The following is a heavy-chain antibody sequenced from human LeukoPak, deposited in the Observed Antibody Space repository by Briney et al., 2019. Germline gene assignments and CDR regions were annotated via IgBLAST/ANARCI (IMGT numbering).Heavy chain of an antibody. CDR2: IRYDGSNK. V-gene: IGHV3-30*02. Sequence: GGSLRLSCAASGFTFSSYGMHWVRQAPGKGLEWVAFIRYDGSNKYYADSVKGRFTISRDNSKNTLYLQMNSLRAEDTAVYYCAKGGEYYYDSSGYYYFDYWGQGTLVTVSS. D-gene: IGHD3-22*01. J-gene: IGHJ4*02. CDR1: GFTFSSYG. CDR3: AKGGEYYYDSSGYYYFDY.